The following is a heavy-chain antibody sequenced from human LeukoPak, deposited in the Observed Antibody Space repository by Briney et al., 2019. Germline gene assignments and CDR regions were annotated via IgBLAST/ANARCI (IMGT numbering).Heavy chain of an antibody. D-gene: IGHD2-21*01. CDR3: ARELLNAPTPGAY. J-gene: IGHJ4*02. CDR1: IDSTNGNY. CDR2: VHRSGST. V-gene: IGHV4-4*02. Sequence: PSETLSLTCAVSIDSTNGNYWSWVRQSPGKGLEWIGEVHRSGSTNYKPSLKRRVTISIDRPKDQISLDLTSVTAADTAVYYCARELLNAPTPGAYWGQGILVTVSS.